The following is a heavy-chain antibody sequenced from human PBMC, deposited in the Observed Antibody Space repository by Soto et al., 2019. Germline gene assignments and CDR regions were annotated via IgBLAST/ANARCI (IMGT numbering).Heavy chain of an antibody. CDR3: ARDLRFGELFPYYYYGMDV. CDR2: ISGSGGRT. J-gene: IGHJ6*02. Sequence: PGGSLRLSCAASGFTFSSYAMSWVRQAPGKGLEWVSGISGSGGRTYYADSVKGRFTISRDNAKNTLYLQMNSLRAEDTAVYYCARDLRFGELFPYYYYGMDVWGQGTTVTVSS. D-gene: IGHD3-10*01. V-gene: IGHV3-23*01. CDR1: GFTFSSYA.